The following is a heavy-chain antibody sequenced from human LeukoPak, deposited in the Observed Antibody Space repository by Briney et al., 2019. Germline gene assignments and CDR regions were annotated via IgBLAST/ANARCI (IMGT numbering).Heavy chain of an antibody. D-gene: IGHD2-2*01. V-gene: IGHV1-18*01. CDR3: ARLEYCSSTSCYPFDY. Sequence: ASVKLSCKASGYTFNSYGISWVRQAHGQGLEWMGWISAHNGNTNYAQKLQGRVTMTTDTSTSTAYMELRSLRSDDTAVYYCARLEYCSSTSCYPFDYWGQGTLVTVSS. J-gene: IGHJ4*02. CDR2: ISAHNGNT. CDR1: GYTFNSYG.